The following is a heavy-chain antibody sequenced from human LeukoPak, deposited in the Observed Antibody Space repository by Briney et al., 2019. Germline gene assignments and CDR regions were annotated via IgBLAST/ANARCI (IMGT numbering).Heavy chain of an antibody. J-gene: IGHJ4*02. D-gene: IGHD3-22*01. CDR1: GYTLTELS. Sequence: ASVKVSCKVSGYTLTELSMHWVRQAPGKGLEWMGGFDPEVGKTIYAQKFQGRVTMTEDTPTDTAYMELSRLRSDDTAVYYCAKVGYYYDSSGQVDYWGQGTLVTVSS. V-gene: IGHV1-24*01. CDR3: AKVGYYYDSSGQVDY. CDR2: FDPEVGKT.